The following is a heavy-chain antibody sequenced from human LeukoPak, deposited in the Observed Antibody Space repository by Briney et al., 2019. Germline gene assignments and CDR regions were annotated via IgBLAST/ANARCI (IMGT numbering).Heavy chain of an antibody. J-gene: IGHJ3*02. V-gene: IGHV4-34*01. CDR2: INHSGST. Sequence: SETLSLTCAVYGGSFSGYYWSWIRQPPGKGLEWIGEINHSGSTNYNPSLKSRVTISVDTSKNQFSLKLSSVTAADTAVYYCARAPRGAFDIWGQGTMVTVSS. CDR3: ARAPRGAFDI. CDR1: GGSFSGYY.